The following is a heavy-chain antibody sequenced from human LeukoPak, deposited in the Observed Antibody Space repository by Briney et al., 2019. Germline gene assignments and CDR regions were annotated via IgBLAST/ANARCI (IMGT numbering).Heavy chain of an antibody. J-gene: IGHJ4*02. CDR3: ARGWSSFDY. CDR2: ISIDGGIT. CDR1: GFTFSSYA. D-gene: IGHD2-8*02. Sequence: GGSLRLSCATSGFTFSSYAMSWARQAPEKGLEWVSVISIDGGITYYADSVKGRFTISRDNSKNTVYLQMNGLRGEDTAVYYCARGWSSFDYWGQGTLVTASS. V-gene: IGHV3-23*01.